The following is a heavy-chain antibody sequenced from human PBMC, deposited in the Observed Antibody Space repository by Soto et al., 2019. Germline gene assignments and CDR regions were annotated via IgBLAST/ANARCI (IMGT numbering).Heavy chain of an antibody. Sequence: SYDCSWVWQNPGKGLEWIGYIYYSGSTNYNPSLKSRVTISVDTSKNQFSLKLSSVTAADTAVYYCARELPEDYDFWSGPFDFWGQRSLVPVSS. V-gene: IGHV4-59*01. D-gene: IGHD3-3*01. CDR3: ARELPEDYDFWSGPFDF. J-gene: IGHJ4*02. CDR1: SYD. CDR2: IYYSGST.